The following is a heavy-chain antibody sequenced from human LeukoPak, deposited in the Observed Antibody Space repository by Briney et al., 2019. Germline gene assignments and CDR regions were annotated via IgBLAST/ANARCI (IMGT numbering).Heavy chain of an antibody. CDR1: GGSMSYYY. Sequence: ASETLSLTCTVSGGSMSYYYWSWIRQPPGKGLEWIGYIYHSGSTNYNPSLKSRVPISVDRSKKLFSLSLSSMTAADTAVYYCARHESKDGYRGFDYWGQGTLVTVSS. D-gene: IGHD5-24*01. CDR2: IYHSGST. CDR3: ARHESKDGYRGFDY. V-gene: IGHV4-59*08. J-gene: IGHJ4*02.